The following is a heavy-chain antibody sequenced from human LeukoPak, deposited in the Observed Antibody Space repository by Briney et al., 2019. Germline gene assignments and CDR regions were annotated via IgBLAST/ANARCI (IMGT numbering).Heavy chain of an antibody. V-gene: IGHV4-4*09. J-gene: IGHJ5*02. Sequence: PSETLSLTCTVSGGSISSYYWSWIRQPPGKGLEWIGYIYTSGSTNYNPSLKSRVTISVDTSKNQFSLKLSSVTAADTAVYYCARHAPGYSNINWLDPWGQGTLVTVSS. CDR1: GGSISSYY. CDR2: IYTSGST. CDR3: ARHAPGYSNINWLDP. D-gene: IGHD5-18*01.